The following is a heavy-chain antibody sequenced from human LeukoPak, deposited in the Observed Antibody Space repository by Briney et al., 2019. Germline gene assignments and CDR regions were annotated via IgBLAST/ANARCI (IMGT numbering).Heavy chain of an antibody. CDR2: IRSKAYGGTT. D-gene: IGHD1-26*01. CDR3: TREYSGSYFDY. CDR1: GFTFGDYA. Sequence: GRSLSLSCTASGFTFGDYAMSWVRQAPGKGLEWVGFIRSKAYGGTTEYAASVKGRFTISRDDSKSIAYLQMNSLKTEDTAVYYCTREYSGSYFDYWGQGTLVTVSS. V-gene: IGHV3-49*04. J-gene: IGHJ4*02.